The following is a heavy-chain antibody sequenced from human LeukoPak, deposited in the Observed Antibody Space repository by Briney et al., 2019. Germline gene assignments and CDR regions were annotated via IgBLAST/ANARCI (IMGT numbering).Heavy chain of an antibody. J-gene: IGHJ4*02. CDR1: GFTFTTNA. V-gene: IGHV3-23*01. CDR3: AKCGNSGCHLIDY. D-gene: IGHD5-12*01. CDR2: INGRTGAT. Sequence: PGGSLRLSCAASGFTFTTNAMSWVRQAPGKGLEWVSAINGRTGATYYADPEKGRFTISRDNSKSTLYLQMDSLRAEDTAVYYCAKCGNSGCHLIDYWGQGTLVTVSS.